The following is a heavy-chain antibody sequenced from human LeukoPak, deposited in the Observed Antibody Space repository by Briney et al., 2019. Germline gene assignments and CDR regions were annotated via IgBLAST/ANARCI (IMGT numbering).Heavy chain of an antibody. J-gene: IGHJ4*02. CDR1: GFTFSSYS. V-gene: IGHV3-21*01. CDR3: ARDSSYYYDSSGTGFDY. CDR2: ISRSGSYI. Sequence: GGSLRLSCAASGFTFSSYSMIWVRQAPGKGLEWVSSISRSGSYIYYADSVKGRFTISRDNAKNSLYLQMNRLRAEATAVYYCARDSSYYYDSSGTGFDYWGEGALVTVSS. D-gene: IGHD3-22*01.